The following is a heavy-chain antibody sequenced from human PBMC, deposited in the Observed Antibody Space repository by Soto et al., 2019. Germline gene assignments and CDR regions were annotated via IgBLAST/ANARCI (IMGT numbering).Heavy chain of an antibody. CDR2: ISYDGSNK. D-gene: IGHD6-13*01. CDR1: GFTFSSYA. V-gene: IGHV3-30-3*01. Sequence: QVQLVESGGGVVQPGRSLRLSCAASGFTFSSYAMHWVRQAPGKGLEWVAVISYDGSNKYYADSVKGRFTISRDNSKNTLYLQMNSLRAEDTAVYYCARGDEIIAAAGTWFDYWGQGTLVTVSS. J-gene: IGHJ4*02. CDR3: ARGDEIIAAAGTWFDY.